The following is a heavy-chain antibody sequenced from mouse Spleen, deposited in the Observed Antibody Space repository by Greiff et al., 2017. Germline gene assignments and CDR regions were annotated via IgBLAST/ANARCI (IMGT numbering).Heavy chain of an antibody. J-gene: IGHJ3*01. Sequence: EVKLMESGGGLVKPGGSLKLSCAASGFTFSDYGMHWVRQAPEKGLEWVAYISSGSSTIYYADTVKGRFTISRDNAKNTLFLQMTSLRSEDTAMYYCADLVAWFAYWGQGTLVTVSA. CDR3: ADLVAWFAY. V-gene: IGHV5-17*01. CDR2: ISSGSSTI. D-gene: IGHD1-1*02. CDR1: GFTFSDYG.